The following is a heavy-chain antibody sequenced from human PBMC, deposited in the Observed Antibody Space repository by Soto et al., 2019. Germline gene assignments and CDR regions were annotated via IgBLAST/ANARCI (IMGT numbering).Heavy chain of an antibody. Sequence: SETLSLTCTVSGCSISSYYWSWIRQPPGKGLEWIGYIYYSGSTNYNPSLKSRVTISVDTSKNQFSLKLSSVTAADTAVYYCARAAVYYDILTGYYTPRGRYFDYWGQGTLVTVSS. CDR2: IYYSGST. D-gene: IGHD3-9*01. CDR3: ARAAVYYDILTGYYTPRGRYFDY. V-gene: IGHV4-59*01. CDR1: GCSISSYY. J-gene: IGHJ4*02.